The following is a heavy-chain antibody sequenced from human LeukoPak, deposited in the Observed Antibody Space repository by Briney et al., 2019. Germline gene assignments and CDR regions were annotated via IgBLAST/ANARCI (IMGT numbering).Heavy chain of an antibody. Sequence: PGGSLRLSCAASGFTFSSYGMHWVRQAPGKGLEWVAFIRYDGSNKYYADSVKGRFTISRDNSKNTLYLQMNSLRAEDTAVYYCAKEGIVPAVNVDYWGQGTLVTVSS. J-gene: IGHJ4*02. V-gene: IGHV3-30*02. D-gene: IGHD2-2*01. CDR2: IRYDGSNK. CDR3: AKEGIVPAVNVDY. CDR1: GFTFSSYG.